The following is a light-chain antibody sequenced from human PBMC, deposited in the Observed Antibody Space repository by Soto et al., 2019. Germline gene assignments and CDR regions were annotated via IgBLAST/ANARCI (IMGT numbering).Light chain of an antibody. J-gene: IGLJ1*01. CDR3: KSYAGSNNYV. CDR1: KSDIGVYDF. CDR2: EVF. Sequence: QSALTQPPSASGSPGQSVTISCTGTKSDIGVYDFVSWYQHLPGKAPRLIIYEVFQRPSGVPDRFPGSKSGNTASLTVSGLQAEDEADYFCKSYAGSNNYVLGSGTKAHR. V-gene: IGLV2-8*01.